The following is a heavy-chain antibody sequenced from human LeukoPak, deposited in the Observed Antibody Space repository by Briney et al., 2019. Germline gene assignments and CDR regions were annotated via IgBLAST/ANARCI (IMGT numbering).Heavy chain of an antibody. CDR2: IYGSGST. CDR3: ARDQVGGTWYFDL. J-gene: IGHJ2*01. Sequence: PSETLSLTCTVSGGSISSYYWSWIRQPPGKGLEWIGHIYGSGSTNYNPSLKGRVTISVDTSKNQFSLKLSSVTAADTAVYYCARDQVGGTWYFDLWGRGTLVTVSS. V-gene: IGHV4-59*01. CDR1: GGSISSYY. D-gene: IGHD1-26*01.